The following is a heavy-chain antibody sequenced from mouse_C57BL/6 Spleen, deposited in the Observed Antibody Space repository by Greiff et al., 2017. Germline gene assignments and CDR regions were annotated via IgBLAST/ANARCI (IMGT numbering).Heavy chain of an antibody. Sequence: QVQLQQPGAELVKPGASVKLSCKASGYTFTSYWMHWVKQRPGKGLERIGQIYPGDGDTNSNGKFKGKATLTADKSSSTAYMQLSSLTSEDSAVYFCARSTVGDGYFPWYFDVGGTGTTVTVSS. V-gene: IGHV1-80*01. CDR1: GYTFTSYW. J-gene: IGHJ1*03. CDR2: IYPGDGDT. CDR3: ARSTVGDGYFPWYFDV. D-gene: IGHD2-3*01.